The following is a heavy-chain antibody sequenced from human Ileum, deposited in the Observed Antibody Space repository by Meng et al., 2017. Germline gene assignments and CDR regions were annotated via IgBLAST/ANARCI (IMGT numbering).Heavy chain of an antibody. CDR2: IHHGGGT. J-gene: IGHJ5*02. D-gene: IGHD2-21*01. CDR1: GASISSGDG. V-gene: IGHV4-4*02. Sequence: QLHESGPGRVSPSGTVSLTCAVSGASISSGDGSSWVRQPTGKGLEWIGEIHHGGGTNYNPSLKSRVTISVDKSSNQYTLRLTSVTAADTAMYYCARNGAYSADPWGQGTLVTVSS. CDR3: ARNGAYSADP.